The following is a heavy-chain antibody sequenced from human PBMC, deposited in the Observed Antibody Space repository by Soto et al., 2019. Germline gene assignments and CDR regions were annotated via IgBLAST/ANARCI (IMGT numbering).Heavy chain of an antibody. CDR1: GVTFSSYG. CDR3: AQGTISFGGGMGV. Sequence: QVQLVGSGGGVVQPGRSLRLSCAGSGVTFSSYGMHWVRQPPGKGLEWVAVISYEGSNKYYADSVKGRFTISRDNYKNTLHLQMNSLRVEATAVYYCAQGTISFGGGMGVWGQGTTVIVSS. V-gene: IGHV3-30*03. CDR2: ISYEGSNK. D-gene: IGHD2-15*01. J-gene: IGHJ6*02.